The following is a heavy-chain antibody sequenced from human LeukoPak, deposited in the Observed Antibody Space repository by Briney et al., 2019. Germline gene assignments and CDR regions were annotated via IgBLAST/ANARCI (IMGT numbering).Heavy chain of an antibody. V-gene: IGHV4-4*07. CDR2: IYTSGST. CDR1: GGSISSYY. D-gene: IGHD2-2*02. J-gene: IGHJ6*03. Sequence: SETLSLTCTVSGGSISSYYWSWIRQPAGKGLEWIGRIYTSGSTNYNPSLKSRVTMSVDTSKNQFSLKLSSVTAADTAVYCCARDLTTVVVPAAIRPDYYMDVWGKGTTVTVSS. CDR3: ARDLTTVVVPAAIRPDYYMDV.